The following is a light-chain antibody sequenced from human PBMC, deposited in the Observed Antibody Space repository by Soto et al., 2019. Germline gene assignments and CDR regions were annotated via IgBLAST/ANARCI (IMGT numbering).Light chain of an antibody. CDR1: QSVLYSSNNKTY. V-gene: IGKV4-1*01. J-gene: IGKJ4*01. Sequence: DIVMTQSPDSLAVSLGETATINCKSSQSVLYSSNNKTYVAWYQKKPGQPPKLLIYWASTRESGVPDRFRGCGSGTDFTLTISGLQAEDVAVYYCQQYYSTAFTFGGGTKVVIK. CDR3: QQYYSTAFT. CDR2: WAS.